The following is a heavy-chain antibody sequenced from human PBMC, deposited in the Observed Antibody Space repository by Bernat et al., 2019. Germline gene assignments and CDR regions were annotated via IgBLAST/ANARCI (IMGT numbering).Heavy chain of an antibody. CDR3: ARDKVDYVGFLNGMDV. J-gene: IGHJ6*02. CDR2: ISYDGSNK. CDR1: GFTFSSYA. V-gene: IGHV3-30-3*01. D-gene: IGHD3-10*02. Sequence: QVQLVESGGGVVQPGRSLRLSCAASGFTFSSYAMHWVRQAPGKGLEWVAVISYDGSNKYYAASVQGRFTISRDNSKNTLYLQMNSLRAEDTAVYYCARDKVDYVGFLNGMDVWGQGTTVTVSS.